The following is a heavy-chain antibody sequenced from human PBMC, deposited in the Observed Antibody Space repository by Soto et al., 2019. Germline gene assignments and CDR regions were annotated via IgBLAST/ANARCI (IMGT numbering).Heavy chain of an antibody. D-gene: IGHD4-17*01. CDR2: IKQDGSEK. J-gene: IGHJ4*02. CDR3: ARHETLHGDYDY. V-gene: IGHV3-7*02. Sequence: PGGSLRLSCAASAFTFRNYWMSWVRQAPGKGLECVAKIKQDGSEKYYVDSVKGRFTISRDNAKNSVYLQMNSLTVEDTAMYYCARHETLHGDYDYWGQGTLVTVSS. CDR1: AFTFRNYW.